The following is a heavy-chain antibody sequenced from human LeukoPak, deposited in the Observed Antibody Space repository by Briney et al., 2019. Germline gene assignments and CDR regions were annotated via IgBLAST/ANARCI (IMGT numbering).Heavy chain of an antibody. CDR3: AKSASGSSNSWYCFDY. D-gene: IGHD6-13*01. CDR2: TRFDGSNK. V-gene: IGHV3-30*02. J-gene: IGHJ4*02. Sequence: GGTLRLSCAASGFTFSSYGMHWVRQAPGQGLEWVAFTRFDGSNKYYADSVEGRFTISRDNSKNTMYLQMNSLRSEDTAVYYCAKSASGSSNSWYCFDYGGQGTLVIVSS. CDR1: GFTFSSYG.